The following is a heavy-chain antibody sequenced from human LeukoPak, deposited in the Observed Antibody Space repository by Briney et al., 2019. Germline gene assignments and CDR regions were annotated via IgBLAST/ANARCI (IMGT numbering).Heavy chain of an antibody. V-gene: IGHV1-8*01. J-gene: IGHJ4*02. CDR2: MSPNSGDT. Sequence: ASVKVSCKASGYTFTSYDFNWVRQATGQRPEWMGWMSPNSGDTGYAQKLQDRVTMTRNTSVSTAYMELSSLRSDDTAVYYCARGPPNWGYDYWGPGTLVTVSS. D-gene: IGHD7-27*01. CDR3: ARGPPNWGYDY. CDR1: GYTFTSYD.